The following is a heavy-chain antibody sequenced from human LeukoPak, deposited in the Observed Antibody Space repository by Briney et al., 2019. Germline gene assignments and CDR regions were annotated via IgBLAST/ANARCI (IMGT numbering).Heavy chain of an antibody. Sequence: GGSLRLSCAASGFTFSSYGMHWVRQAPGKGLEWVAFIRYDGSNKYYADSVKGRFTISRDNSKNTLYLHMNSLRAEDTAVYYCAKGGFEQQLVRDYYYYYMDVWDKGTTVTISS. CDR3: AKGGFEQQLVRDYYYYYMDV. CDR2: IRYDGSNK. J-gene: IGHJ6*03. CDR1: GFTFSSYG. V-gene: IGHV3-30*02. D-gene: IGHD6-13*01.